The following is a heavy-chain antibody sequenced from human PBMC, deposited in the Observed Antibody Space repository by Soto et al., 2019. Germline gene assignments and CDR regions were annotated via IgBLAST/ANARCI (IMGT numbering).Heavy chain of an antibody. CDR2: IYYSGST. Sequence: SETLSLTCTVSGGSISSSSYYWGWIRQPPGKGLEWIGSIYYSGSTYYNPSLKSRVTISVDTSKNQFSLKLSSVTAADTAVYYCAGEVSTTGTTVYNWFDPWGQGTLVTVSS. V-gene: IGHV4-39*01. D-gene: IGHD1-1*01. CDR1: GGSISSSSYY. CDR3: AGEVSTTGTTVYNWFDP. J-gene: IGHJ5*02.